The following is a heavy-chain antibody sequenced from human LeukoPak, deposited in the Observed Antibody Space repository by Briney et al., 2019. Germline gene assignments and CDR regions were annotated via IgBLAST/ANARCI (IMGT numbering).Heavy chain of an antibody. Sequence: GRSLRLSCAAAGFTFSTYAMHWVRQAQGKGLMWGTVISYDGSNKYYADSVKGRFTISRDNSKNTLYLQMNSLRAGDTAVYYCARDLSAAAGSFDDWGQGTLVTVSS. J-gene: IGHJ4*02. CDR2: ISYDGSNK. CDR1: GFTFSTYA. V-gene: IGHV3-30*04. CDR3: ARDLSAAAGSFDD. D-gene: IGHD6-13*01.